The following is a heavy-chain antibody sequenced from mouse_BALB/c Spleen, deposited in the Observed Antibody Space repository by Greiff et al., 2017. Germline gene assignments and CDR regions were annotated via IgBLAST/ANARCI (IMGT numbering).Heavy chain of an antibody. V-gene: IGHV1-54*01. CDR1: GYAFTNYL. D-gene: IGHD2-4*01. Sequence: QVQLKESGAELVRPGTSVKVSCKASGYAFTNYLIEWVKQRPGQGLEWIGVINPGSGGTNYNETFKGKATLTADKSSSTAYMQLSSLTSDDSAVYFCARAKAMITTGTVFAYWGQGTLVTVSA. J-gene: IGHJ3*01. CDR3: ARAKAMITTGTVFAY. CDR2: INPGSGGT.